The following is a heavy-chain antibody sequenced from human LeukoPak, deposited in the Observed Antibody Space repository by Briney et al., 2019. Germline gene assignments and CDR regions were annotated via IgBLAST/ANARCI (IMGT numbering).Heavy chain of an antibody. D-gene: IGHD3-3*01. CDR2: ISSSSSYI. J-gene: IGHJ6*03. CDR3: ARMGEEWLRYYYYMDV. CDR1: GFTFSSYS. Sequence: PGGSLRLSCAASGFTFSSYSMNWVRQAPGKGLEWVSSISSSSSYIYYADSVKGRFTTSRDNAKNSLYLQMNSLRAEDTAVYYCARMGEEWLRYYYYMDVWGKGTTVTVSS. V-gene: IGHV3-21*01.